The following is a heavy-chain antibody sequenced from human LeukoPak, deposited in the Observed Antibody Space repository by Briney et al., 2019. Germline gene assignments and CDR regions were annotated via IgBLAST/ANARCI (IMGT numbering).Heavy chain of an antibody. D-gene: IGHD1-26*01. Sequence: SETLSLTCIISGGSIGPYYWSWIRQAAGKGPEWIGRIYTTGTADYNPSLKGRVFLSVDTSKNQFSLKVTSVTAADTAVYYCARNLGVNTPALWSQGTLVTVSS. J-gene: IGHJ4*02. CDR1: GGSIGPYY. V-gene: IGHV4-4*07. CDR2: IYTTGTA. CDR3: ARNLGVNTPAL.